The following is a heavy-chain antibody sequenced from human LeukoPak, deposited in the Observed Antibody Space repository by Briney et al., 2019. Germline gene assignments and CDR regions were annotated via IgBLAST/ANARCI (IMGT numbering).Heavy chain of an antibody. J-gene: IGHJ6*03. V-gene: IGHV4-4*07. D-gene: IGHD4-11*01. Sequence: SETLSLTCTVSGGSISSYYWSWIRQPAGKGLEWIGRIYTSGSTNYNPSLKSRVTMSVDTSKNQFSLKLSPVTAADTAVYYCARVSKSTVTTAQYMDVWGKGTTVTVSS. CDR2: IYTSGST. CDR3: ARVSKSTVTTAQYMDV. CDR1: GGSISSYY.